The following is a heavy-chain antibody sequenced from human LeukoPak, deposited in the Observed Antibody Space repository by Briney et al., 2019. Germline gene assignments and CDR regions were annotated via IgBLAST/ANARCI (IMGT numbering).Heavy chain of an antibody. CDR3: ARPALPYYYYMDV. J-gene: IGHJ6*03. D-gene: IGHD6-25*01. V-gene: IGHV5-51*01. Sequence: GESLKISRKGSGYGFTSYWIGWVRQMPGKGLEWMGIIYPGDSDTRYSPSFQGQVTISADKSISTAHLQWSSLKASDTAMYYCARPALPYYYYMDVWGKGTTVTVSS. CDR2: IYPGDSDT. CDR1: GYGFTSYW.